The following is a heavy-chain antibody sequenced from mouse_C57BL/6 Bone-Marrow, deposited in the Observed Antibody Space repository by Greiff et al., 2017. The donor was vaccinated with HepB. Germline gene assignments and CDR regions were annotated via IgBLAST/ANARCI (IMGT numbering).Heavy chain of an antibody. J-gene: IGHJ1*03. CDR3: TYYDYVHWYFDV. CDR1: GFTFSNYW. CDR2: IRLKSDNYAT. V-gene: IGHV6-3*01. Sequence: EVKLVESGGGLVQPGGSMKLSCVASGFTFSNYWMNWVRQSPEKGLEWVAQIRLKSDNYATHYAESVKGRFTISRDDSKSSVYLQMNNLRAEDTGIYYCTYYDYVHWYFDVWGTGTTVTVSS. D-gene: IGHD2-4*01.